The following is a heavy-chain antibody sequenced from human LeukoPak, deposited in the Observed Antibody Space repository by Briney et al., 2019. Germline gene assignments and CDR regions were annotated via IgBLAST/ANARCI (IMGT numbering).Heavy chain of an antibody. CDR3: ARRSVAGATTGYYYDS. V-gene: IGHV3-20*04. CDR1: GFTFEAYG. CDR2: INWNGDNP. J-gene: IGHJ4*02. D-gene: IGHD1-26*01. Sequence: PGGSLRLSCEASGFTFEAYGMTWVRQRPGRGLEYVCEINWNGDNPVYENSLRGRFTISRDNAKNSVYLQMSSLRVDDTAFYYCARRSVAGATTGYYYDSWGQGTLVTVSS.